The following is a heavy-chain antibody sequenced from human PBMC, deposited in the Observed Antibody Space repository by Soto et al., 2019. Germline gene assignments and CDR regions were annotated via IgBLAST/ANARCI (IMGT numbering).Heavy chain of an antibody. V-gene: IGHV1-69*01. Sequence: QVQLVQSGAEVKKPGSSVKVSCKASGGVFRNYAINWVRQAPGQGLEWMGGILPVFGTADYPQKFQGRVTITADESTTTAYMELTSLKTEDTAVYFCARDRWGSYSFDSWGQGTLVTVAS. CDR3: ARDRWGSYSFDS. CDR1: GGVFRNYA. CDR2: ILPVFGTA. D-gene: IGHD1-26*01. J-gene: IGHJ5*01.